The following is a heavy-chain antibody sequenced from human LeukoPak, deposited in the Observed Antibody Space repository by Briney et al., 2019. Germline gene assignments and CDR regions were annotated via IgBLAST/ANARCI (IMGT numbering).Heavy chain of an antibody. CDR3: AKDALARLGRHLSGNFDY. CDR2: ISGSGGST. V-gene: IGHV3-23*01. J-gene: IGHJ4*02. CDR1: GFTFSSYA. D-gene: IGHD1-26*01. Sequence: QPGGSLRLSCAASGFTFSSYAMSWVRQAPGKGLEWVSAISGSGGSTYYADSVKGRFTISRDNSKNTLYLQMNSLRAEDTAVYYCAKDALARLGRHLSGNFDYWGQGTLVTVSS.